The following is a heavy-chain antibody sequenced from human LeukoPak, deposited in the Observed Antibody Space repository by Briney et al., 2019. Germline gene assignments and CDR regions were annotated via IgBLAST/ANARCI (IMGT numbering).Heavy chain of an antibody. J-gene: IGHJ4*02. CDR3: ARYIGGSGTYYFDH. D-gene: IGHD1-26*01. V-gene: IGHV4-39*01. Sequence: SETLSLTCTVSGGSISSSSYYWGWIRQPPGKGLEWIGSMYCSGAAYFNPSLKSRVTISVDTSKNQFSLKLISVTAADTAVYYCARYIGGSGTYYFDHWGQGTLVTVSS. CDR2: MYCSGAA. CDR1: GGSISSSSYY.